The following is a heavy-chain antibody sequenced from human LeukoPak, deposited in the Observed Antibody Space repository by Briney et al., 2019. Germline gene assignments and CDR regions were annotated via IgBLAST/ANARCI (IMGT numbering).Heavy chain of an antibody. CDR2: ISGSGGNT. Sequence: EAGGSLRLSCAASGFSFSSYAMSWVRQTPGKGLEWVSAISGSGGNTYYADSVKGRFTISRDNSRTTLYLQMNSLRAEDTAVYYCAKDAVGYSYGWVWGQGTLVTVSS. J-gene: IGHJ4*02. CDR1: GFSFSSYA. V-gene: IGHV3-23*01. D-gene: IGHD5-18*01. CDR3: AKDAVGYSYGWV.